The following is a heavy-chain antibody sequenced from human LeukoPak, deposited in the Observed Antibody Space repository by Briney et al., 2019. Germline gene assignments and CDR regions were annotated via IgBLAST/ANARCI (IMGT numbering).Heavy chain of an antibody. D-gene: IGHD5-18*01. CDR1: GDSVSSNSAT. V-gene: IGHV6-1*01. CDR2: TYYRSKWYN. Sequence: SQTLSLTCALSGDSVSSNSATWTWIRQSPSRGLEWLGRTYYRSKWYNDYAVSVKSRITINPDTSKNQFSLQLNSVTPEDTAVYYCARAGTYGYYWYFDLWGRGILVTVSS. J-gene: IGHJ2*01. CDR3: ARAGTYGYYWYFDL.